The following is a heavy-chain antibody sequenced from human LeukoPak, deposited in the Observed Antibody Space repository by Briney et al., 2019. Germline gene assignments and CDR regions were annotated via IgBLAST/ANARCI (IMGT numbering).Heavy chain of an antibody. J-gene: IGHJ6*03. CDR3: ARGGITMIVGYMDV. CDR2: INSDGSST. D-gene: IGHD3-22*01. Sequence: GGSLRLSCAASGFTFSSYWMHWVRQAPGKGLVWVSRINSDGSSTSYADSVKGRFTISRDNAKNTLYLQMNSLRAEDTAVYYCARGGITMIVGYMDVWGKGTTVTIS. V-gene: IGHV3-74*01. CDR1: GFTFSSYW.